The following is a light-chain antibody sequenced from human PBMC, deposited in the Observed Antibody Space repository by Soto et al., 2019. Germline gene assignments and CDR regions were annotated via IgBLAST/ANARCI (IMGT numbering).Light chain of an antibody. CDR3: LQDPDDSCT. J-gene: IGKJ1*01. Sequence: AIQMTQSPSSLSASVVDGFTVTFRASHDIRYDLGWYQQKPGKAPTLLIYAASNLQSGVPSRFRGSRSGTEFTLTVSSLKPADFATYYCLQDPDDSCTFGQGTKVDIK. V-gene: IGKV1-6*01. CDR2: AAS. CDR1: HDIRYD.